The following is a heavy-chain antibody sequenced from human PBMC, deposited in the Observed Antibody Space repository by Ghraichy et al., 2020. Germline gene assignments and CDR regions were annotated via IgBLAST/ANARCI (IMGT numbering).Heavy chain of an antibody. J-gene: IGHJ4*02. V-gene: IGHV3-74*03. CDR1: GFTFSTYW. CDR3: VRGMKTGEYLALM. Sequence: GGSLRLSCAASGFTFSTYWMHWVRQTPTKGLVWVSRINTDGSGTTYADSVKGRFTISRDNARNTLYLHMNSLRVDDTAHYFCVRGMKTGEYLALMWGPGTLVTVSS. D-gene: IGHD4-17*01. CDR2: INTDGSGT.